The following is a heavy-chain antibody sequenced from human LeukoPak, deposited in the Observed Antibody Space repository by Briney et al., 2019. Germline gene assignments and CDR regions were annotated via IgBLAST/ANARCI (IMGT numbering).Heavy chain of an antibody. Sequence: ASVKVSCKASGYTFTSYGISWVRQAPGQGLEWMGWINPNSGGTNYAQKFQGRVTMTRDTSISTAYMELSRLRSDDTAVYYCARGEVLRYFDWLSWPTLFDYWGQGTLVTVSS. V-gene: IGHV1-2*02. CDR1: GYTFTSYG. CDR3: ARGEVLRYFDWLSWPTLFDY. D-gene: IGHD3-9*01. J-gene: IGHJ4*02. CDR2: INPNSGGT.